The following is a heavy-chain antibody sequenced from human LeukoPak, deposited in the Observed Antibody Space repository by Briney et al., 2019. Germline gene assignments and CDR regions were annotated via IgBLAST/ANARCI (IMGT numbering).Heavy chain of an antibody. V-gene: IGHV3-23*01. CDR2: TTARGDSP. D-gene: IGHD5-24*01. CDR1: GFTFTNYA. CDR3: AKIRAGYIPDAFDV. Sequence: PGXXLGLSCVASGFTFTNYAMSWVRQAPGKGGEWVSVTTARGDSPYYADSVKGGFTISRDKNKKTLYLKMNSLRAEDTAVYYCAKIRAGYIPDAFDVWGQGTMVTVSS. J-gene: IGHJ3*01.